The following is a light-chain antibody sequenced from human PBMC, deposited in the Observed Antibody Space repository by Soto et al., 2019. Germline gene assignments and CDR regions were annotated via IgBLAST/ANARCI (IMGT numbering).Light chain of an antibody. J-gene: IGLJ1*01. Sequence: QSALTQPPSASGSPGQSVTISCTGTSSDIGRYNYVSWYQQRPDKAPKLIIYEVNKRPSGVPDRVFASKSDNTASLTVSGLQAEDEADYYCSSFAGTNSFVFGTGTKLTVL. CDR2: EVN. V-gene: IGLV2-8*01. CDR3: SSFAGTNSFV. CDR1: SSDIGRYNY.